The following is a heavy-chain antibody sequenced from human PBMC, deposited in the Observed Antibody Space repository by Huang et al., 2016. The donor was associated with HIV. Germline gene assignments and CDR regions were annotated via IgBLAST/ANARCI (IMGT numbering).Heavy chain of an antibody. CDR1: GFTFRSYS. Sequence: EVPLVESGGGLVKPGGSLRLSCAASGFTFRSYSMNWVRQAPGKGLEWVSSISSVSRYIYYADSVKGLFPISKDNANNSLYLQMHSLRAEDTAVCYCARAVPTPNRFGVGGFDYWGQGTLVTVSS. J-gene: IGHJ4*02. CDR2: ISSVSRYI. CDR3: ARAVPTPNRFGVGGFDY. V-gene: IGHV3-21*01. D-gene: IGHD3-3*01.